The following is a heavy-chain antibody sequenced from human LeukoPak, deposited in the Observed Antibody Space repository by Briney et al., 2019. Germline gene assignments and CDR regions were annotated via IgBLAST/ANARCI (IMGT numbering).Heavy chain of an antibody. CDR2: ISGSGAST. J-gene: IGHJ4*02. D-gene: IGHD3-22*01. CDR1: GFTFSSYA. Sequence: GGSLRLSCAASGFTFSSYAMSWVRQAPGKGLEWVSTISGSGASTYYADSVKGRFTISRDNSKNTLYLQMNSLRAEDTAVYYCAKLPVSVGDSSGSLSRQWGQGTLVTVSS. V-gene: IGHV3-23*01. CDR3: AKLPVSVGDSSGSLSRQ.